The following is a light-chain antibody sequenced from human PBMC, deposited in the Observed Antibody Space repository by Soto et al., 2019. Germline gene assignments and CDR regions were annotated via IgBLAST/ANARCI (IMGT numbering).Light chain of an antibody. CDR1: QAISNY. CDR2: ATS. CDR3: QTYNTARWT. V-gene: IGKV1-27*01. Sequence: DMQRTRCPSSLSASVGDRVTIVCRASQAISNYLAWYQQKPGKVPKLLIYATSTLQSGVPSRFSGSGSGTDFTLTISSLQPEDVATYYCQTYNTARWTFGQG. J-gene: IGKJ1*01.